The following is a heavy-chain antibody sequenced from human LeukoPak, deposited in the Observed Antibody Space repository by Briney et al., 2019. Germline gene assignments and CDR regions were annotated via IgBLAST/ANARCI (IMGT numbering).Heavy chain of an antibody. CDR3: AKDSGYYDSSGYYFDY. J-gene: IGHJ4*02. V-gene: IGHV3-30*18. CDR1: GFTFSSYG. Sequence: PGRSLRLSCAASGFTFSSYGMHWVRQAPGKGLEWVAVISYDGSNKYYADSVKGRFTISRDNSKNTLYLQMNSLRAEDTAVYYCAKDSGYYDSSGYYFDYWGQGTLVTVSS. CDR2: ISYDGSNK. D-gene: IGHD3-22*01.